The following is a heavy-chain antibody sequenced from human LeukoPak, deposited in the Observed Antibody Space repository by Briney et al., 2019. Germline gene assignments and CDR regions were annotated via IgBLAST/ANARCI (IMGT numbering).Heavy chain of an antibody. D-gene: IGHD4-23*01. V-gene: IGHV1-2*02. CDR1: GYTFTGYH. CDR3: ARGNYGGNSGDY. J-gene: IGHJ4*02. CDR2: INPNTGDT. Sequence: GASVKVSCKASGYTFTGYHMHWVRQAPGQGLEWMGWINPNTGDTNYAQKFQGRVTMTRDTSISAAYMELSWLRSEETAVYFCARGNYGGNSGDYWGQGTLVTVSS.